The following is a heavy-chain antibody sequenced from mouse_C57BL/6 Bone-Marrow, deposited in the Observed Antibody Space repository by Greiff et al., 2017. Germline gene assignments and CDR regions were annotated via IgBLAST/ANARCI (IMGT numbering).Heavy chain of an antibody. CDR1: GFTFSDYY. Sequence: DVQLVESEGGLVQPGSSMKLSCTASGFTFSDYYMAWVRQVPEKGLEWVANINYDGSSTHYLDSLKSRFIISRDNAKNILYLQMSSLKSEDTATYYCARDWNWDGGWYFDVWGTGTTVTVSS. V-gene: IGHV5-16*01. CDR2: INYDGSST. D-gene: IGHD4-1*01. CDR3: ARDWNWDGGWYFDV. J-gene: IGHJ1*03.